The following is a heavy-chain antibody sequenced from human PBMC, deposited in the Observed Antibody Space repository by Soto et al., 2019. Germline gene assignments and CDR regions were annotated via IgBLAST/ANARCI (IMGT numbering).Heavy chain of an antibody. CDR1: GYTFTSYA. CDR2: INAGNGNT. Sequence: GASVKVSCKASGYTFTSYAMHWVRQAPGQRLEWMGWINAGNGNTKYSQKFQGRVTITRDTSASTAYMELRSLRSEDTAVYYCEENLVRQQLVQHTFDYWAQETLVTVSS. J-gene: IGHJ4*02. CDR3: EENLVRQQLVQHTFDY. D-gene: IGHD6-13*01. V-gene: IGHV1-3*01.